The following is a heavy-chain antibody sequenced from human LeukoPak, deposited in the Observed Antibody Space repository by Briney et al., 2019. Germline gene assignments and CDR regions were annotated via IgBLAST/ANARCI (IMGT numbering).Heavy chain of an antibody. D-gene: IGHD6-19*01. J-gene: IGHJ4*02. V-gene: IGHV4-39*01. Sequence: SETLSLTCTVSGGSISSYYWGWIRQPPGKGLQWIGSIYFSGNTDYNPPLKSRVTISIDTSKNQFSLKLTSVTAADTAVYYCARQVAGIGLYYFDYWGQGTLVTVSS. CDR2: IYFSGNT. CDR1: GGSISSYY. CDR3: ARQVAGIGLYYFDY.